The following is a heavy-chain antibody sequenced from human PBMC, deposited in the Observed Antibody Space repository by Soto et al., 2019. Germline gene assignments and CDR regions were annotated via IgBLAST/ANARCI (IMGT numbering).Heavy chain of an antibody. CDR2: ITISSSSI. V-gene: IGHV3-48*02. D-gene: IGHD2-2*01. CDR3: VRDLRTSSRLFDY. Sequence: EVQLVQSGGGLVQPGGSLRLSGAASGFTLSSYSMNWVRQAPGKGLEWVSYITISSSSIYYAGSVKGRFTVSRDNAENSLYLQMNGLRDEDTAVYFCVRDLRTSSRLFDYWGQGTPVIVSS. CDR1: GFTLSSYS. J-gene: IGHJ4*02.